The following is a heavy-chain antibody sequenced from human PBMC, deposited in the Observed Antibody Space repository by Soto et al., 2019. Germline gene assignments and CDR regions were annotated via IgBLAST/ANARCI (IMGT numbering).Heavy chain of an antibody. J-gene: IGHJ6*02. V-gene: IGHV1-18*04. Sequence: ASVKVSCKASGYTFTSYGISWVRQAPGQGLEWMGWISAYNGNTNYAQKLQGRVTMTTDTSTSTAYMELRSLRSDDTAVYYCARVLYGDYYYGMDVWVQGTTVTVSS. CDR2: ISAYNGNT. CDR3: ARVLYGDYYYGMDV. CDR1: GYTFTSYG. D-gene: IGHD4-17*01.